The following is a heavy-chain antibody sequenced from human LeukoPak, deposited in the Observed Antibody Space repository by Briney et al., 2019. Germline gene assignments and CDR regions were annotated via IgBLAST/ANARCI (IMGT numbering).Heavy chain of an antibody. D-gene: IGHD3-10*01. CDR3: ARGRGPYGWFDP. CDR2: INSDGSSI. V-gene: IGHV3-74*01. CDR1: GFTSSSYW. J-gene: IGHJ5*02. Sequence: PGGFLRLSCAASGFTSSSYWMHWVRQAPGKGLVWVSRINSDGSSINYADSVKGRFTISRDNAKNTLYLQMNSLRAEDAAVYYCARGRGPYGWFDPWGQGTLVTVSS.